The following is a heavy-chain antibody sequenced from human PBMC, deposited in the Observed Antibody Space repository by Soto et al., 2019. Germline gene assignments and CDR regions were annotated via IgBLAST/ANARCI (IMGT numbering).Heavy chain of an antibody. J-gene: IGHJ4*02. CDR1: GFTFRSYA. CDR2: IGGSGSST. CDR3: ARGSAQGAGVGVALDY. V-gene: IGHV3-23*01. Sequence: EVQLLESGGGFVQPGGSLRLPCVASGFTFRSYAMSWVRQAPGKGLEWVSGIGGSGSSTYYADSVKGRFTISRDNAKNTLYLQLNSLRAEATAVYYCARGSAQGAGVGVALDYWGQGTLVTVSS. D-gene: IGHD2-8*01.